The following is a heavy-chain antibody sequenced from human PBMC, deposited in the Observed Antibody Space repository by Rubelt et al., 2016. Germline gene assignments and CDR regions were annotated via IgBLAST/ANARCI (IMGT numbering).Heavy chain of an antibody. CDR2: INAGNGNT. J-gene: IGHJ6*02. Sequence: LVQSGAEVKKPGASVKVSCKASGYTFTSYAMHWVRQAPGQRLEWMGWINAGNGNTKYSQKFQGRVTITRDTSASTAYMELSSLRSEDTAVYYCARVSGYDPFYYYGMDVWGQGTTVTVSS. CDR1: GYTFTSYA. CDR3: ARVSGYDPFYYYGMDV. D-gene: IGHD5-12*01. V-gene: IGHV1-3*01.